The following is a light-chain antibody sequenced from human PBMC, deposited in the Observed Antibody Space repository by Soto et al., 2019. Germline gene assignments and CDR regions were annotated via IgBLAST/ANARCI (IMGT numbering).Light chain of an antibody. CDR1: SGHSSYA. CDR3: QTWGAGIRV. CDR2: VNSDGSH. J-gene: IGLJ2*01. Sequence: QSVLTQSPSASASLGASVKLTCTLSSGHSSYAIAWHQQQPEKGPRFLMKVNSDGSHTKGDGIPDRFSGSSSGTERSLTITSLQSEDEADYYCQTWGAGIRVFGGGTKLTVL. V-gene: IGLV4-69*01.